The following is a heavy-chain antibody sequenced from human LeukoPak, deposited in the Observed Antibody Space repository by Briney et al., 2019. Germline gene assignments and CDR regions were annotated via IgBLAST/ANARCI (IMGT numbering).Heavy chain of an antibody. Sequence: SETLSLTCTVSGGSISTSNYYWGWIRQPPGKGLEWIGNIFYSGSTYYSPSLKSRVTISLDTSRNQFSLKLNSVTAADTAVYFCARGPYSYDSSGAFDIWGQGTMVTVSS. CDR3: ARGPYSYDSSGAFDI. CDR2: IFYSGST. D-gene: IGHD3-22*01. J-gene: IGHJ3*02. CDR1: GGSISTSNYY. V-gene: IGHV4-39*07.